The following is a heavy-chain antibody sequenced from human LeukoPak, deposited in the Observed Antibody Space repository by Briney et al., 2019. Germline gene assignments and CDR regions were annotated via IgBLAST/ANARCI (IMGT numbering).Heavy chain of an antibody. CDR1: GGSFSGYY. V-gene: IGHV4-34*01. Sequence: SETLSLTCEVSGGSFSGYYWTWIRQSPGKGLEWIGEIYHSGSTNYNPSLMRRVTMSVDTSKNQFSLSLTAVTDADTALYYRARARRGYVRLDYWGQGTLVTVS. J-gene: IGHJ4*02. CDR3: ARARRGYVRLDY. CDR2: IYHSGST. D-gene: IGHD5-12*01.